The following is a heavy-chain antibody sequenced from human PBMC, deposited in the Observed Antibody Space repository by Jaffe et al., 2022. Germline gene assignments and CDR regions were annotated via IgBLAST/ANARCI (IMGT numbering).Heavy chain of an antibody. CDR2: KNPQSGNH. J-gene: IGHJ4*02. Sequence: QVQLVQSGAEVKRPGASVRVSCMASGYTFISYDINWVRQAPGQGLEWIGWKNPQSGNHAYAQKFQGRVSMTTDSSTNTAYMELSSLRSQDTAVYYCARSGLLPFDYWGLGTLVTVSS. CDR3: ARSGLLPFDY. V-gene: IGHV1-8*02. CDR1: GYTFISYD.